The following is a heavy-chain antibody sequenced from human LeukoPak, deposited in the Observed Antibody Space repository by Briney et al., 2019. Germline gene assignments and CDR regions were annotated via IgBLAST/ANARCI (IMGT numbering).Heavy chain of an antibody. CDR2: IPYDASNK. D-gene: IGHD5-12*01. CDR3: ARGTTDIVAEISDAFDI. V-gene: IGHV3-30-3*01. J-gene: IGHJ3*02. Sequence: PGRSLRLSCAASGFTLSAFAMHWARQAPGKGLEWVAAIPYDASNKYDAVSVRGRFTISRDNSRNTPFLQMNSLRADDTAVYYCARGTTDIVAEISDAFDIWGQGTVVTVSS. CDR1: GFTLSAFA.